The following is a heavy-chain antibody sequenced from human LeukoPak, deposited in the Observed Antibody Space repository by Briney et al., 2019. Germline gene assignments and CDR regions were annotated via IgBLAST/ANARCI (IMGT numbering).Heavy chain of an antibody. CDR3: ASDSPYAYYYDSSGSDAFDI. V-gene: IGHV4-39*07. CDR2: IYYSGST. CDR1: GGSISSSSYY. D-gene: IGHD3-22*01. Sequence: KPLETLSLTCTVSGGSISSSSYYWGWIRQPPGKGLEWIGSIYYSGSTYYNPSLKSRVTISVDTSKNQFSLKLSSVTAADTAVYYCASDSPYAYYYDSSGSDAFDIWGQGTMVTVSS. J-gene: IGHJ3*02.